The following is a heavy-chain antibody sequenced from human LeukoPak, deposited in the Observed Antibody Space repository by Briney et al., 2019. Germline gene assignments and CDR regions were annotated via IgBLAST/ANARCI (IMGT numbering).Heavy chain of an antibody. Sequence: GGSLRLSCAASGFTFSRFYMHWVRQAPGKGLVWVSRIHNDGRSTNYADSVKGRFTISRDDAKNTVYLQMNSLRAEDTAVYYCARGHETGMAVDYWGGGTLVTVSS. CDR2: IHNDGRST. CDR1: GFTFSRFY. J-gene: IGHJ4*02. CDR3: ARGHETGMAVDY. D-gene: IGHD3-10*01. V-gene: IGHV3-74*01.